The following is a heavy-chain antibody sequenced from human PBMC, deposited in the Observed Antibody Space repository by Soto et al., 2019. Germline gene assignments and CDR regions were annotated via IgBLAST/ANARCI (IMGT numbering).Heavy chain of an antibody. Sequence: SVEVSFPASGGPFSSYAISLVRQAPGQGLEWMGGIIPMFGTANYAQKFQGRVTIPADESTSTAYMELSSLRSEDTAVYYCARFSGSYSYYYYGMDVWGQGTTVTVSS. CDR2: IIPMFGTA. D-gene: IGHD1-26*01. CDR3: ARFSGSYSYYYYGMDV. J-gene: IGHJ6*02. V-gene: IGHV1-69*13. CDR1: GGPFSSYA.